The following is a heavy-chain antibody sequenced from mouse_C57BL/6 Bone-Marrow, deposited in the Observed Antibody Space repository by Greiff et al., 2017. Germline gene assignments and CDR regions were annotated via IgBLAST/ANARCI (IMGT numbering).Heavy chain of an antibody. CDR3: ARDAAEPMDY. Sequence: EVKLMESGGGLVQSGRSLRLSCATSGFTFSDFYMEWVRQAPGKGLEWIAASRNKANDYTTEYSASVKGRFIVSRDTSQSILYLQMNALRAEDTAIYYCARDAAEPMDYWGQGTSVTVSS. J-gene: IGHJ4*01. CDR1: GFTFSDFY. CDR2: SRNKANDYTT. V-gene: IGHV7-1*01.